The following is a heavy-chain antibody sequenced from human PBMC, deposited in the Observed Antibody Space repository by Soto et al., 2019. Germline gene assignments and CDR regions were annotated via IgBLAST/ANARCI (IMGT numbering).Heavy chain of an antibody. D-gene: IGHD3-3*01. CDR3: ARDFAGKHPFDP. V-gene: IGHV3-66*01. CDR2: IYSGGST. CDR1: GFTVGSNY. Sequence: GGSLRLSCAASGFTVGSNYMSWVRQAPGKGLEWVSVIYSGGSTYYADSMKGRFTISRDNSKKTQYLQMNSLRAEDTVVYYCARDFAGKHPFDPWGQGTLVTVSS. J-gene: IGHJ5*02.